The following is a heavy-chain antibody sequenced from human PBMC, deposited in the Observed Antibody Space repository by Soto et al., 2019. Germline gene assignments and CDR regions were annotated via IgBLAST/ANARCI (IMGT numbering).Heavy chain of an antibody. V-gene: IGHV3-23*01. CDR3: EKDPRFVVVVAATAYFDY. D-gene: IGHD2-15*01. Sequence: EVQLLESGGGLVQPGGSLRLSCAASGFTFSSYAMSWFRQAPGKGLGWVSAISGSGGSTYYADALKGRFTISRDNSKNTLYLHMNSLRAEDPAVYYCEKDPRFVVVVAATAYFDYWGRGTLVTVSS. J-gene: IGHJ4*02. CDR2: ISGSGGST. CDR1: GFTFSSYA.